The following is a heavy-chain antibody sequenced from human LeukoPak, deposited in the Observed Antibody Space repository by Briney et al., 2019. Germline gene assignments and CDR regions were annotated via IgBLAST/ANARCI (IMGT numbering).Heavy chain of an antibody. V-gene: IGHV3-9*01. CDR3: AKDHHYDILTGYLDY. CDR1: GFAFNNYA. J-gene: IGHJ4*02. D-gene: IGHD3-9*01. Sequence: SLLLSCAASGFAFNNYAMHWVRPAPGKGLEWVSGISWNSGSIGYADSVKGRFTISRDNAKNSRYLQMNSLRAEDTALYYCAKDHHYDILTGYLDYWGQGTLVTVSS. CDR2: ISWNSGSI.